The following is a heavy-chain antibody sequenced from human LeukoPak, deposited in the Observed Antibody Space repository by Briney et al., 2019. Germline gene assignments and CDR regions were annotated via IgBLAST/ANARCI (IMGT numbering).Heavy chain of an antibody. V-gene: IGHV4-38-2*02. CDR1: GYSISSGYY. J-gene: IGHJ6*03. CDR2: IYHSGST. CDR3: ASLVDSSGYYGLPCYMDV. Sequence: PSETLSLTCTVSGYSISSGYYWGWIRPPPGKGLEWIGGIYHSGSTYYNPSLKSRVTISVDTSKNQFSLKLSSVTAADTAVYYCASLVDSSGYYGLPCYMDVWGKGTTVTVSS. D-gene: IGHD3-22*01.